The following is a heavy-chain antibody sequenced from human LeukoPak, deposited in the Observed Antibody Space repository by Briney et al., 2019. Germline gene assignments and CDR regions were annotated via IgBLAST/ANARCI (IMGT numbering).Heavy chain of an antibody. CDR1: GGTFSSYA. V-gene: IGHV1-69*01. CDR2: IIPIFGTA. J-gene: IGHJ4*02. D-gene: IGHD1-14*01. Sequence: SVKVSCKASGGTFSSYAISWVRQAPGQGPEWMGGIIPIFGTANYAQKFQGRVTITADESTSTAYMELSSLRSEDTAVYYCASGTIARPGTFDYWGQGTLVTVSS. CDR3: ASGTIARPGTFDY.